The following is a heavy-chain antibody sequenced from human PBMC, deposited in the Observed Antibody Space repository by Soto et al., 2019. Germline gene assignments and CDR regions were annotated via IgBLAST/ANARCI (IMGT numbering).Heavy chain of an antibody. J-gene: IGHJ4*02. CDR3: ARTLGGDWGQVDY. Sequence: QVQLVESGGGVVQPGRSLRLSCAASGFTFSSHGIHWVRQAPGKGLEWVALIWYDGSNKYYADSVKGRFTISRDNSKNTLYLKMDSLRVEDTAVYYCARTLGGDWGQVDYWGQGTLVTVSS. V-gene: IGHV3-33*01. CDR2: IWYDGSNK. D-gene: IGHD3-16*01. CDR1: GFTFSSHG.